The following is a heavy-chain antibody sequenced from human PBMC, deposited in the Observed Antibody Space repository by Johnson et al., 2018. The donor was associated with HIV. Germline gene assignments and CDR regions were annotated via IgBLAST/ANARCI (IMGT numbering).Heavy chain of an antibody. CDR2: ISYDGSKI. CDR1: VVTFSCYG. V-gene: IGHV3-30*18. J-gene: IGHJ3*02. CDR3: ANLGDYSGINGFDI. D-gene: IGHD4-23*01. Sequence: QVHLVDSEGGAAQPGKSLRLSFSASVVTFSCYGMHWVRQAPGKGLAWVAIISYDGSKIYYADSVKGRFTISRDNPKNTLYLQINSLRLEDTAVYYCANLGDYSGINGFDIWGQGTMVTVSS.